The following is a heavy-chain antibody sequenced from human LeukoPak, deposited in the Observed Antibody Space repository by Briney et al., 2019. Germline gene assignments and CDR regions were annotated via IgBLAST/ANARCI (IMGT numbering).Heavy chain of an antibody. Sequence: GGSRRLSCAASGFTFSSYSMNWVGQAPGKGLEGVSSISSSSSYIYYADSVKGRFTISRDNAKNSLYLQMNSLRAEDTAVYYCARVRYYDSSGLPDVFDIWGQGTMVTVSS. CDR2: ISSSSSYI. CDR3: ARVRYYDSSGLPDVFDI. D-gene: IGHD3-22*01. CDR1: GFTFSSYS. J-gene: IGHJ3*02. V-gene: IGHV3-21*01.